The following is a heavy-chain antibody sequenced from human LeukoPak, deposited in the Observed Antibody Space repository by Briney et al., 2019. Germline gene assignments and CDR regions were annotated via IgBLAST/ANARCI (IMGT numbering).Heavy chain of an antibody. CDR3: AKHRGSYGDFIFLDF. CDR1: GFTFSSYA. Sequence: GGSLRLSCAASGFTFSSYAMSWVRQAPGKGLEWVSVLSGGDSSTYYAHSVKGRFTISRDNSKNTLYLQMNSLRVEDTAVYYCAKHRGSYGDFIFLDFWGQGTPVTVSS. J-gene: IGHJ4*02. V-gene: IGHV3-23*01. CDR2: LSGGDSST. D-gene: IGHD2-21*02.